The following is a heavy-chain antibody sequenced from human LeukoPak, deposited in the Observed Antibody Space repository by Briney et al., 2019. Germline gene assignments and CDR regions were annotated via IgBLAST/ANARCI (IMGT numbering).Heavy chain of an antibody. J-gene: IGHJ4*02. D-gene: IGHD3-22*01. CDR3: ARGGYYYSPGRYFDY. CDR1: GGSISSYY. Sequence: SETLSLTCTASGGSISSYYWSWIRQPPGKGLEWIGYIYTSGSTDYNPSLKSRVTMSVDTSKNQFSLRLSSVTAADTAVYYCARGGYYYSPGRYFDYWGQGTLVTVSS. V-gene: IGHV4-4*08. CDR2: IYTSGST.